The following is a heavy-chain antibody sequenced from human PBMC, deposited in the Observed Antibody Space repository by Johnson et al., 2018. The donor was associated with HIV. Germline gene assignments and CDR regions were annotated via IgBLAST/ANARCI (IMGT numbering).Heavy chain of an antibody. CDR3: TTAIVIDAFDI. J-gene: IGHJ3*02. D-gene: IGHD3-16*02. Sequence: MQLVESGGGLVKPGGSLRLSCAASGFTFSNVWMTWVRQAPGNGLEWVGRIKRKIEGETTDYAAPVKGRFTISRDDSKNTLYLQMNSLTTEDTAVYYCTTAIVIDAFDIWGQGTMVTVSS. V-gene: IGHV3-15*01. CDR2: IKRKIEGETT. CDR1: GFTFSNVW.